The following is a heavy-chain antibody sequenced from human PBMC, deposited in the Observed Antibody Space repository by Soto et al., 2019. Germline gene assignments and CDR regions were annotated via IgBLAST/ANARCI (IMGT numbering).Heavy chain of an antibody. V-gene: IGHV1-3*01. Sequence: QVQLVQSGAEVKKPGASVKVSCKASGYTFTSYPMHWVRQAPGQGLEWMGWINAGNGDTKYSQKFQGRVTITRDTSAITAYMELSSLRSEDTAVYYCASRPYSSGIKYFDLWGRGTLVTVSS. CDR2: INAGNGDT. J-gene: IGHJ2*01. D-gene: IGHD6-19*01. CDR3: ASRPYSSGIKYFDL. CDR1: GYTFTSYP.